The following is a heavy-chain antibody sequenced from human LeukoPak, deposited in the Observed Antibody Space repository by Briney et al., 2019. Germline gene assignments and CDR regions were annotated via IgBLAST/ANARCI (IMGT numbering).Heavy chain of an antibody. CDR2: ISYDGSHK. J-gene: IGHJ6*02. D-gene: IGHD3-16*02. CDR1: GFFSSYG. CDR3: AKDGLPGYTMDV. V-gene: IGHV3-30*18. Sequence: GRSLTLTCQASGFFSSYGFHWVRQAPGTGPEWVAVISYDGSHKYYAASVKGRFNISRDNSKNTLYLQVSSLTADDSAVYYCAKDGLPGYTMDVWGQGTTVTVSS.